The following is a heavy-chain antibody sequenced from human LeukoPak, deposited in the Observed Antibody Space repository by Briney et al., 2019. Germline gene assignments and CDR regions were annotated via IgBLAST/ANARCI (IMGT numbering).Heavy chain of an antibody. CDR2: IDTSSSTM. CDR1: AFTFSDYS. D-gene: IGHD7-27*01. J-gene: IGHJ3*01. Sequence: GGSLRLSCAASAFTFSDYSMNWVRQAPGKGLEWITYIDTSSSTMYYADSVMGRFTISRDNAKESLYLQMNSLRDEDTAVYYCAREDDSWGPNNLDLWGQGTMVTVSS. V-gene: IGHV3-48*02. CDR3: AREDDSWGPNNLDL.